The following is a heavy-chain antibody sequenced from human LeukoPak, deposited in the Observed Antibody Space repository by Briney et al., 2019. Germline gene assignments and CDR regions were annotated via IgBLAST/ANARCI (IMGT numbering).Heavy chain of an antibody. D-gene: IGHD6-13*01. V-gene: IGHV3-23*01. J-gene: IGHJ3*02. CDR2: ISGSGGST. Sequence: GGSLRLSCAASGFTFSSYAMSWVRQAPGKGLEWVSAISGSGGSTYYADSVKGRFTISRDNSKNTLYLQMNSLRAEDTAVYYCAKDTSRQQLAQYAFDIWGQGTMVTVSS. CDR1: GFTFSSYA. CDR3: AKDTSRQQLAQYAFDI.